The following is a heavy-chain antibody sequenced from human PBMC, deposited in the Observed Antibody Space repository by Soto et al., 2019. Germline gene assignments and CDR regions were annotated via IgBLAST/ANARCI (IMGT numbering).Heavy chain of an antibody. D-gene: IGHD3-22*01. CDR3: ARDYYPLYYFDY. CDR1: GFTFISYS. Sequence: GGSLRLSCAASGFTFISYSMNWVRQAPGKGLEWVSSISSSSSYIYYADSVKGRFTISRDNAKNSLYLQMNSLRAEDTAVYYCARDYYPLYYFDYWGQGTLVTVSS. CDR2: ISSSSSYI. V-gene: IGHV3-21*01. J-gene: IGHJ4*02.